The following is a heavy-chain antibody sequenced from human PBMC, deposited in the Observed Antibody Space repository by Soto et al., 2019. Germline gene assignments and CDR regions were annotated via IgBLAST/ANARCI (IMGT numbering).Heavy chain of an antibody. CDR2: ISSSGSTI. V-gene: IGHV3-21*04. CDR1: GFTFSSYS. Sequence: EVQLVESGGGLVKPGGSLRLSCAASGFTFSSYSMNWVRQAPGKGLEWVSSISSSGSTIYYADSVKGRFTISRDNAKNSLYLQMNSLRAEDTAVYYCARAGYSSPLNYYYYYGMDVWGQGTTVTVSS. CDR3: ARAGYSSPLNYYYYYGMDV. D-gene: IGHD6-13*01. J-gene: IGHJ6*02.